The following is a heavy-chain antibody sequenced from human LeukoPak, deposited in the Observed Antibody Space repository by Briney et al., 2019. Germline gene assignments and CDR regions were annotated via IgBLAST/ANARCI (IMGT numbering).Heavy chain of an antibody. Sequence: PSETLSLTCTVSGGSISNYYWSWIRQPPGMGLEWIGNIYYSGSTNYNPSLKSRVTISVETSKNQFSLKLGSVTAADTAVYYCARRTDSGSWYFDLWGRGTLVTVSS. CDR3: ARRTDSGSWYFDL. CDR1: GGSISNYY. CDR2: IYYSGST. V-gene: IGHV4-59*01. J-gene: IGHJ2*01. D-gene: IGHD6-6*01.